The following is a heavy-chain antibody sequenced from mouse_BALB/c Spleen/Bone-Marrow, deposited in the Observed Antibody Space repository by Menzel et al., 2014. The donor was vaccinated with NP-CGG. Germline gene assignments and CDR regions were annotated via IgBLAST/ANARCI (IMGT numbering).Heavy chain of an antibody. Sequence: EVKLVESGGDLVKPGGSLKLSCAASGFTFSSYGMSWVRQTPDKSLEWVATISSGGSHTYYPDSVKGRFTISRDNAKNTLYQQMSSLKSEDTAIYYCARRGFDNSYWYFGVWGAGTTVTVSS. CDR3: ARRGFDNSYWYFGV. V-gene: IGHV5-6*02. CDR2: ISSGGSHT. CDR1: GFTFSSYG. J-gene: IGHJ1*01.